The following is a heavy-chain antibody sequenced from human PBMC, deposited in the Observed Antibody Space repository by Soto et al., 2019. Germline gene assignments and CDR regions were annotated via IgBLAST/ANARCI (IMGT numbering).Heavy chain of an antibody. CDR2: IDWDDDK. D-gene: IGHD3-3*01. J-gene: IGHJ6*02. V-gene: IGHV2-70*11. Sequence: SGPTLVNPTQTLTLTCTFSGFSLSTSGMCVSWIRQPPGKALEWLARIDWDDDKYYSTSLKTRLTISKDTSKNQVVLTMTNMDPVDTATYYCARAGFLEWPSHYGVDVWGHGTSVTRSS. CDR1: GFSLSTSGMC. CDR3: ARAGFLEWPSHYGVDV.